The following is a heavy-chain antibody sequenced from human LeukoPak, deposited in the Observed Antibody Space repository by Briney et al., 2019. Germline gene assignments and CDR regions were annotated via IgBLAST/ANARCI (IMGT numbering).Heavy chain of an antibody. Sequence: SETLSLTCAVYGGSFSGYYWSWIRQPPGKGLEWIGEINHSGSTNYNPSLKSRVTISVDTSKNQFSLKLSSVTAADTAVYYCASSGWYGYFDYWGQGTLVTVS. CDR2: INHSGST. D-gene: IGHD6-19*01. J-gene: IGHJ4*02. CDR3: ASSGWYGYFDY. V-gene: IGHV4-34*01. CDR1: GGSFSGYY.